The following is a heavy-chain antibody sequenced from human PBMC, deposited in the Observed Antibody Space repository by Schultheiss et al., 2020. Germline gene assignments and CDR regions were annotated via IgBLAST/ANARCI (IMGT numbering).Heavy chain of an antibody. Sequence: SETLSLTCAVYGGSFSGYYWSWIRQPPGKGLEWIGYIYYSGSTNYNPSLKSRVTISVDTSKNQFSLKLSSVTAADTAVYYCARRITMIVVAWGWFDPWGQGTLVTVSS. D-gene: IGHD3-22*01. CDR1: GGSFSGYY. J-gene: IGHJ5*02. CDR3: ARRITMIVVAWGWFDP. V-gene: IGHV4-59*08. CDR2: IYYSGST.